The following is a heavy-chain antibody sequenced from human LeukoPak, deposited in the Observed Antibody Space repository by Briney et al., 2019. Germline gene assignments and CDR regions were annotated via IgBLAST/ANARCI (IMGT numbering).Heavy chain of an antibody. D-gene: IGHD1-26*01. J-gene: IGHJ4*02. CDR3: ARRAYSGSSVPHQIDY. Sequence: GGSLRLSCAASGFTFSSYAMSWVRQAPGKGLEWVSAISGSGGSTYYADSVKGRFTISRDNSKNSLYLQMNSLRAEDTAVYYCARRAYSGSSVPHQIDYWGQGTLVTVSS. CDR1: GFTFSSYA. CDR2: ISGSGGST. V-gene: IGHV3-23*01.